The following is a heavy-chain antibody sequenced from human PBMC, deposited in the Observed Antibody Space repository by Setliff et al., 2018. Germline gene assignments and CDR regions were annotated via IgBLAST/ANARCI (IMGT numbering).Heavy chain of an antibody. CDR2: IWFDGSNK. D-gene: IGHD6-19*01. J-gene: IGHJ5*02. CDR1: GFTFSTYR. Sequence: PGGSLRLSCAASGFTFSTYRMHWVRQAPGKGLEWVAFIWFDGSNKYYAASVTGRFTISRDNSRDTLYLQMNNLRVEDTAVYYCVRDPPGSGFALESWGQGTLVTVSS. V-gene: IGHV3-33*08. CDR3: VRDPPGSGFALES.